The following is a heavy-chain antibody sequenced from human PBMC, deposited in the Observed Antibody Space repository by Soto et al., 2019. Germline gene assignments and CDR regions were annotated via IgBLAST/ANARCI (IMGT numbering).Heavy chain of an antibody. J-gene: IGHJ6*02. CDR1: GGSVSSYY. Sequence: XTLSLVCTVSGGSVSSYYWSWIRQPPGKGLEWIGYIYYSGSTNYNPSLKSRVTISVDTSKNQFSLKLSSVTAADTAVSYCARGFEWFGELCSMDVWGQGTTATVSS. CDR3: ARGFEWFGELCSMDV. V-gene: IGHV4-59*02. D-gene: IGHD3-10*01. CDR2: IYYSGST.